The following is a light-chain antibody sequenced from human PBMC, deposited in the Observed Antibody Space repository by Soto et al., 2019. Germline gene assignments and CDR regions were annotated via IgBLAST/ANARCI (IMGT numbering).Light chain of an antibody. CDR1: SSDVGSSNL. J-gene: IGLJ1*01. V-gene: IGLV2-23*01. CDR3: CSFARSTTFYV. Sequence: QSVLTQPASVSGSPGQSITISCTGTSSDVGSSNLVSWYQQHPGKAPKLIIFEGGRRPSGVSGRFSGSKSGNTASLTISGLQAEDEADYYCCSFARSTTFYVFGTGTKATVL. CDR2: EGG.